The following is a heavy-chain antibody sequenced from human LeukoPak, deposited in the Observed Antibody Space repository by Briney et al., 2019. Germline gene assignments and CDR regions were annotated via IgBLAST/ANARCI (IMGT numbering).Heavy chain of an antibody. J-gene: IGHJ4*02. CDR1: GGSISSYY. CDR2: IYYSGST. Sequence: YPPETLSLTCTVSGGSISSYYWSWIRQPPGKGLEWIGYIYYSGSTNYNPSLKSRVTISVDTSKNQFSLKLSSVTAADTAVYYCARHAPTYSYGFDYWGQGTLVTVSS. D-gene: IGHD5-18*01. CDR3: ARHAPTYSYGFDY. V-gene: IGHV4-59*08.